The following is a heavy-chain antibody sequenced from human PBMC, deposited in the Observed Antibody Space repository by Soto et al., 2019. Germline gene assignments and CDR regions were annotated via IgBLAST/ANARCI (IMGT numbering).Heavy chain of an antibody. CDR3: ARATEVVAAPLDH. V-gene: IGHV1-46*01. D-gene: IGHD2-15*01. CDR2: INPSGGST. CDR1: GYTFTSYY. Sequence: QVQLVQSGAEVKKPGASVKVSCKASGYTFTSYYMHWVRQAPGQGLEWMGIINPSGGSTSYAQKFQGRVTMTRDTPTSTDYMELSSLRSEDTAVYYCARATEVVAAPLDHWGQGTLVTVSS. J-gene: IGHJ4*02.